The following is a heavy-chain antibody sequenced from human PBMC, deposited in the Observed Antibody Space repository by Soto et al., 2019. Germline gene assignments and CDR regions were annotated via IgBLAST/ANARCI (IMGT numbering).Heavy chain of an antibody. Sequence: QVQLVQSGAEVKKPGASVKVSCKASGYTFTSYGISWVRQAPGQGLEWMGWINPYNGNTSYAQKLQGRVTITTDTSTNTAYMELRSLRSDDTAVDYCAGDWLGIDYWGQGTVVTVPS. CDR2: INPYNGNT. D-gene: IGHD3-10*01. CDR3: AGDWLGIDY. V-gene: IGHV1-18*01. CDR1: GYTFTSYG. J-gene: IGHJ4*02.